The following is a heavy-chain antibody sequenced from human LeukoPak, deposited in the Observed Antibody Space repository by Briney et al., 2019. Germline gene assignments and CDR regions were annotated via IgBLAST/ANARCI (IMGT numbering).Heavy chain of an antibody. J-gene: IGHJ4*02. CDR3: ARGRIAPDY. Sequence: GGSLRLSCAASGFTFSSYGMHWVRQAPGKGLEWVANIKQDGSEKYYVDSVKGRFTISRDNAKNSLYLQMNSLRAEDTAVYYCARGRIAPDYWGQGTLVTVSS. CDR1: GFTFSSYG. V-gene: IGHV3-7*01. CDR2: IKQDGSEK. D-gene: IGHD6-13*01.